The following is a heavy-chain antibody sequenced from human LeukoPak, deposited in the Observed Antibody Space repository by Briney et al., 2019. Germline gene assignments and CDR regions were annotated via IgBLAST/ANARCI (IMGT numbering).Heavy chain of an antibody. D-gene: IGHD6-19*01. CDR3: AKDHQWLVRPSAIDY. J-gene: IGHJ4*02. CDR1: GFTFSSYA. V-gene: IGHV3-23*01. CDR2: ISGSGGST. Sequence: GGSLRLSCAASGFTFSSYAMRWVRQAPGKGLEWVSAISGSGGSTCYADSVKGRFTISRDNSKNTLYLQMNSLRAEGTAVYYCAKDHQWLVRPSAIDYWGQGTLVTVSS.